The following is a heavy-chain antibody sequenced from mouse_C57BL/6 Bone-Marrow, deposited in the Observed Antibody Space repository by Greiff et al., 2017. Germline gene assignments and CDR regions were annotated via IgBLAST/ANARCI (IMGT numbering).Heavy chain of an antibody. V-gene: IGHV5-15*01. D-gene: IGHD1-1*01. CDR1: GFTFSDYG. J-gene: IGHJ4*01. CDR2: ISNLAYSI. CDR3: ARHGNYGTPYAMDY. Sequence: EVQLVESGGGLVQPGGSLKLSCAASGFTFSDYGMAWVRQAPRKGPEWVAFISNLAYSIYYADTVTGRFTISRENAKNTLYLEMSSLRSEDTAMYYCARHGNYGTPYAMDYWGQGTSVTVSS.